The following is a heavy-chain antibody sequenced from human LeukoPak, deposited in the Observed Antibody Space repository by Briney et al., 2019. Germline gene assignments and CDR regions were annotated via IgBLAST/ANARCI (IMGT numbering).Heavy chain of an antibody. CDR1: GFPFSDYY. J-gene: IGHJ4*02. CDR2: ISSSGDTI. Sequence: PGGSLRLSCAASGFPFSDYYMSWIRQAPGKGLEWVSYISSSGDTIYYADSVKGRFTISRDNAKNSVHLQMNSLRAEDTAVYYCARVVHYGSGPAVGWGQGTLVTVSP. CDR3: ARVVHYGSGPAVG. D-gene: IGHD3-10*01. V-gene: IGHV3-11*01.